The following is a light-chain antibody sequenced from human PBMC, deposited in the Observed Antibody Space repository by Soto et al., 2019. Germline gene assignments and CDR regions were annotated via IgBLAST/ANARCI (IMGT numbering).Light chain of an antibody. CDR1: SSDVGGYNY. CDR2: EVS. V-gene: IGLV2-14*01. J-gene: IGLJ3*02. CDR3: FSYTISSTLV. Sequence: QSALTQPASVSGSPGQSITISCTGTSSDVGGYNYVSWYRQHPGKAPKLMIYEVSNRPSGVSNRFSGSKSGNTASLTISGLQAEDEAHYYCFSYTISSTLVFGGGTKLTVL.